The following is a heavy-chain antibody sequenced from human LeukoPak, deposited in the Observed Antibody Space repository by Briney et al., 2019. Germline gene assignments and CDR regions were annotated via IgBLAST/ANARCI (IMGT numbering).Heavy chain of an antibody. V-gene: IGHV4-4*07. CDR2: IYTSGST. Sequence: PSETLSLTCTVSGGSISSYYCSWIRQPAGKGLEWIGRIYTSGSTNYNPSLKSRVTMSVDTSKNQFSLKLSSVTAADTAVYYCARDSYYDSSGYYHAFDIWGQGTMVTVSS. J-gene: IGHJ3*02. CDR1: GGSISSYY. D-gene: IGHD3-22*01. CDR3: ARDSYYDSSGYYHAFDI.